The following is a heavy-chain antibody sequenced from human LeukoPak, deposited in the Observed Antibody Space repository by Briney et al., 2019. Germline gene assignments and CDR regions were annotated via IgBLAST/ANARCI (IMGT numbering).Heavy chain of an antibody. D-gene: IGHD3-9*01. J-gene: IGHJ4*02. V-gene: IGHV1-69*04. CDR2: IIPILGIA. Sequence: ASVKVSCKASGGTFSSYAISWVRQAPGQGLEWMGRIIPILGIANYAQKFQGRVTITADKSTSTAYMELSSLRSEDTAVYYCAGHYDILTGYPPSRDYWGQGTLVTVSS. CDR3: AGHYDILTGYPPSRDY. CDR1: GGTFSSYA.